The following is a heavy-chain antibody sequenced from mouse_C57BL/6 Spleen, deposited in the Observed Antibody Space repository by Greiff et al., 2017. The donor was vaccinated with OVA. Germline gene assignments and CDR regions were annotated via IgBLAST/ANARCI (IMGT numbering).Heavy chain of an antibody. CDR1: GYTFTDYY. CDR2: INPNNGGT. J-gene: IGHJ2*01. V-gene: IGHV1-26*01. Sequence: VQLQQSGPELVKPGASVKISCKASGYTFTDYYMNWVKQSHGKSLEWIGDINPNNGGTSYNQKFKGKATLTVDKSSSTAYMELRSLTSEDSAVDYGASKVWDGENYFDYWGQGTTLTVSS. CDR3: ASKVWDGENYFDY. D-gene: IGHD4-1*01.